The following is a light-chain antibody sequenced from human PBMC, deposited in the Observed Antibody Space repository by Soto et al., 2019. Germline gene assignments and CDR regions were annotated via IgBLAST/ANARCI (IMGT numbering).Light chain of an antibody. J-gene: IGKJ4*01. V-gene: IGKV1-9*01. Sequence: DIQLTQSPSFLSASVGDTVTITCRASQAISTSLAWYRQKSGMAPELLIYAASTLHSGVPSRFSGGGSGTDFTLTISGLQPEDSATYSCQQVNGYPFTFGGGTKVDTK. CDR3: QQVNGYPFT. CDR2: AAS. CDR1: QAISTS.